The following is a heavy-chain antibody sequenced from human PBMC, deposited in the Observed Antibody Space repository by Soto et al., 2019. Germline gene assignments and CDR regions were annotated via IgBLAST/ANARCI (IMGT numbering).Heavy chain of an antibody. CDR3: ARGGCGGECSFDY. D-gene: IGHD2-21*01. CDR1: GYTFTSHY. V-gene: IGHV1-46*01. Sequence: QVQLVQSGAEVKKPGASVKVSCKASGYTFTSHYMHWVRQAPGQGLEWMGIIDASGGSTTYAQKFQGRVTMTRDTSTKTVYMELSSLKSEDTAVYYCARGGCGGECSFDYWGQGTLVTVSS. J-gene: IGHJ4*02. CDR2: IDASGGST.